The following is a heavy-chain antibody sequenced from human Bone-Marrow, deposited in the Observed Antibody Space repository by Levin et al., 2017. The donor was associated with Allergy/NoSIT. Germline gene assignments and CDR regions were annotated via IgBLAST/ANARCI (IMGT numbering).Heavy chain of an antibody. J-gene: IGHJ6*02. CDR1: GFTFSNAW. V-gene: IGHV3-15*01. CDR3: ASRLKAPGGLDV. Sequence: GESLKISCAASGFTFSNAWMSWVRQAPGKGLEWVGRIKSEIDGGTADYAAPVKGRFTVSRDNAEKSLYLQMNSLRDEDTAIYYCASRLKAPGGLDVWGQGTAVTVSS. CDR2: IKSEIDGGTA. D-gene: IGHD6-6*01.